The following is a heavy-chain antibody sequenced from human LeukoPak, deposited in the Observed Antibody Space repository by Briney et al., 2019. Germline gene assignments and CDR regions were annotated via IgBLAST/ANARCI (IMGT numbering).Heavy chain of an antibody. J-gene: IGHJ4*02. D-gene: IGHD6-19*01. Sequence: SETLSLTCTVSGGSISGSFWSWIRQPPGKGLEWIGYIYYSGSTNYHPSLKSRLTISVDTSKNQLSLQLSSVTAADSAVYYCARHINSGFDYWGQGTPVTVSS. CDR3: ARHINSGFDY. CDR1: GGSISGSF. V-gene: IGHV4-59*08. CDR2: IYYSGST.